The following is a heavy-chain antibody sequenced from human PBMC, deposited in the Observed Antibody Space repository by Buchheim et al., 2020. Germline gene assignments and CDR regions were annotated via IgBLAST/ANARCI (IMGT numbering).Heavy chain of an antibody. Sequence: QVQLVQSGAEVKKPGSSVKVSCKASGGTFSSYTISWVRQAPGQGLEWMGRIIPILGIANYAQKFQGRVTITADKSTSTAYMELSSLRSEDTAVYYCARGGTKRYFDWLPLDYWGQGTL. CDR2: IIPILGIA. D-gene: IGHD3-9*01. V-gene: IGHV1-69*02. J-gene: IGHJ4*02. CDR1: GGTFSSYT. CDR3: ARGGTKRYFDWLPLDY.